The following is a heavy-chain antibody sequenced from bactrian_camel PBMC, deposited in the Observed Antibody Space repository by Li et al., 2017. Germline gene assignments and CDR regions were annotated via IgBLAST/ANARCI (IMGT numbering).Heavy chain of an antibody. CDR1: GFTFSRYS. Sequence: HEQLVESGGGLVQPGGSLSLSCTTSGFTFSRYSMNWVRQAPGKGFEWVAGINIGGGSTYYEDSVKGRFTISRDNAKNTLYLQLNSLKTEDTAMYYCAKGVTEVRPWGGYFSVNSAYVDGPMGQGTQVTVS. V-gene: IGHV3S1*01. J-gene: IGHJ4*01. D-gene: IGHD5*01. CDR2: INIGGGST.